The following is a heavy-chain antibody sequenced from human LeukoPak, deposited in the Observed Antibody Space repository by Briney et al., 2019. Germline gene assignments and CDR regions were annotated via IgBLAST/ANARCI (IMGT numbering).Heavy chain of an antibody. V-gene: IGHV7-4-1*02. Sequence: GASVKVSCKASGYTFTSYAMNWVRQAPGQGLEWMGWINTNTGNPTYAQGFTGRFVFSLDTSVSTAYLQISSLKAEDTAVYYCARGYSGSYYQVPDAFDIWGQGTMVTVSS. J-gene: IGHJ3*02. CDR3: ARGYSGSYYQVPDAFDI. CDR2: INTNTGNP. D-gene: IGHD1-26*01. CDR1: GYTFTSYA.